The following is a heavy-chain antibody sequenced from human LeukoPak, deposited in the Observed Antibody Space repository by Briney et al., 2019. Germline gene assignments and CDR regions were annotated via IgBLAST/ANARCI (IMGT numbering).Heavy chain of an antibody. V-gene: IGHV3-33*06. J-gene: IGHJ6*02. Sequence: GGSLRLSCAASGFTFSSYGMHWVRQAPGKGLEWVAVIWYDGSNKYYADSVKGRFTISRDNSKNTLFLQMNSLRAEDTAPYYCAKSVAIYFYYGLDVWGQGTTVAVSS. CDR3: AKSVAIYFYYGLDV. CDR2: IWYDGSNK. D-gene: IGHD3-3*01. CDR1: GFTFSSYG.